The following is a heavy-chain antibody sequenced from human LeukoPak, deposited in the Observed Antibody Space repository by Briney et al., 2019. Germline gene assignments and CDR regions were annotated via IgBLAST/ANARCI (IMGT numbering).Heavy chain of an antibody. CDR1: GFTFSSYA. J-gene: IGHJ6*02. CDR3: ARDLSSSWYVYYYYGMDV. D-gene: IGHD6-13*01. V-gene: IGHV3-30-3*01. Sequence: GGSLRLSCAASGFTFSSYAMHWVRQAPGKGLEWVAVISYDGSNKYYADSVKGRFTISRDNSKNTLYLQMNSLRAEDTAVYYCARDLSSSWYVYYYYGMDVWGQGTTVTVSS. CDR2: ISYDGSNK.